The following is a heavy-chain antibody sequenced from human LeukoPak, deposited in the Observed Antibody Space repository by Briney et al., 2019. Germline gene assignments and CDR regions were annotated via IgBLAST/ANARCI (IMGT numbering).Heavy chain of an antibody. CDR1: GFTFSSYG. Sequence: GRSLRLSCAASGFTFSSYGMHWVRQAPGKGLEWVAVISYDGSNKYYADSVKGRFTISRDNSKNTLYLQMNSLRAEDTAVYYCAKDIAVTTYVRYDYWGQGTLVTVSS. CDR3: AKDIAVTTYVRYDY. V-gene: IGHV3-30*18. J-gene: IGHJ4*02. CDR2: ISYDGSNK. D-gene: IGHD4-17*01.